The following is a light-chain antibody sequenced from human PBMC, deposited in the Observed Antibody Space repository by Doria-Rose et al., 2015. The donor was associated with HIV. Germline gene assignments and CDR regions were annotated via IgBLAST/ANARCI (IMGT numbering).Light chain of an antibody. CDR2: GAS. CDR3: LQHKSYPWT. Sequence: SASVGDTVTITCRASQGIRNALGWYQQKPGKAPKRLIYGASTLQSGVPSRFSGSGSGTEFTHTISGLQPEDFASYYCLQHKSYPWTFGQGTEVEIK. V-gene: IGKV1-17*01. J-gene: IGKJ1*01. CDR1: QGIRNA.